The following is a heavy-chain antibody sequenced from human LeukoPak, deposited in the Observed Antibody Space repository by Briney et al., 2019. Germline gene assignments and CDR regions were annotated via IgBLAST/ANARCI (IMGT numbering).Heavy chain of an antibody. CDR1: GLTFSSYW. J-gene: IGHJ4*02. CDR3: ARAPFDY. Sequence: GGSLRLSCAASGLTFSSYWMSWVRQAPGKGLEWVANIKQDGSEKYYVDSVKGRFTISRDNAKNSLYLQMNSLRAEDTAVYYCARAPFDYWGQGTLVTVSS. V-gene: IGHV3-7*04. CDR2: IKQDGSEK.